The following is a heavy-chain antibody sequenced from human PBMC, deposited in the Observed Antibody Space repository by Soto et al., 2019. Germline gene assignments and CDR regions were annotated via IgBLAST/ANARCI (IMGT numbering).Heavy chain of an antibody. Sequence: SETLSLTCAVYGGSFSGYYWSWIRQPPGKGLEWIGEINHSGSTNYNPSLKSRVTISVDTSKNQFSLKLSSVTAADTAVYYCARGWENYGVLSNWFDPWGQGTLVTVSS. CDR2: INHSGST. J-gene: IGHJ5*02. V-gene: IGHV4-34*01. D-gene: IGHD4-17*01. CDR3: ARGWENYGVLSNWFDP. CDR1: GGSFSGYY.